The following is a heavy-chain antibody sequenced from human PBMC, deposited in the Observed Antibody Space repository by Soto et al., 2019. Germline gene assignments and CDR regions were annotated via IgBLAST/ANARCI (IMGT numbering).Heavy chain of an antibody. CDR1: GYTFTNYG. CDR3: ARLRQLVGYFYYYMDV. J-gene: IGHJ6*03. D-gene: IGHD6-6*01. V-gene: IGHV1-18*01. CDR2: ISAYNGNT. Sequence: QVQLLQSGAEVKKPGASVKVSCKASGYTFTNYGITWVRQAPGQGLEWMGWISAYNGNTHYTQRLQGRVTMTTDTSTSTAYMELRGLRSDDTAVYYCARLRQLVGYFYYYMDVWGKGTTVTVSS.